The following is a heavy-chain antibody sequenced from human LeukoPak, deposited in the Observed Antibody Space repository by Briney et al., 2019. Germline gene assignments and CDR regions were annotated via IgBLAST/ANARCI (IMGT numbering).Heavy chain of an antibody. Sequence: ASVKVFCKASGYTFTSYDINWVRQATGLGLEWMGWMNPSGGNTGYAQKFLGRVTMTRDTSIRTAYMELSNLRSEDTAVYYCARGCSGGSCNGMDVWGQGTTVTVSS. J-gene: IGHJ6*02. D-gene: IGHD2-15*01. CDR3: ARGCSGGSCNGMDV. CDR1: GYTFTSYD. CDR2: MNPSGGNT. V-gene: IGHV1-8*01.